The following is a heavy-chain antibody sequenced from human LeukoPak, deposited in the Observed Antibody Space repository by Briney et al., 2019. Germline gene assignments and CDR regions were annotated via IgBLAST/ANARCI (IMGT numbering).Heavy chain of an antibody. CDR2: IWYDGSNK. J-gene: IGHJ4*02. V-gene: IGHV3-33*06. Sequence: GGSLRLSCAASGFTFSSYGMHWVRQAPGKGLEWVAVIWYDGSNKYYADSVKGRFTISRDNSKNTLYLQMHSLRAEDTAVYYCAKTVGVSTSAGFDYWGQGTLVTVSS. D-gene: IGHD2-2*01. CDR3: AKTVGVSTSAGFDY. CDR1: GFTFSSYG.